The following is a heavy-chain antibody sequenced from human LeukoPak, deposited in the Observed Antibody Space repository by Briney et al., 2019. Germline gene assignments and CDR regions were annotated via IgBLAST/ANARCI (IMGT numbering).Heavy chain of an antibody. CDR1: GXTFSSYA. D-gene: IGHD3-16*01. J-gene: IGHJ5*02. CDR3: ARDLGPRPQGWFDP. Sequence: PGGSLRLSCAASGXTFSSYAMSWVRQAPGKGREWVSAISGSGGSTYYADSVKGRFTISRYNSKNTLYLQMNTLRAEDTAVYYCARDLGPRPQGWFDPWGQGTLVTVSS. V-gene: IGHV3-23*01. CDR2: ISGSGGST.